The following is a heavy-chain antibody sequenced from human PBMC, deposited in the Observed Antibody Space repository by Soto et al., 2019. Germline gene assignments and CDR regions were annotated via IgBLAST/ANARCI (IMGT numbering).Heavy chain of an antibody. Sequence: SETLSLTCTVSGGSISSYYWSWIRQPPGKGLEWIGYIYYSGSTNYNPSLKSRVTISVDTSKNQFSLKLSSVTAADTAVYYCARRIGPQDYGPYFDYWGQGTLVTVSS. D-gene: IGHD3-16*01. CDR3: ARRIGPQDYGPYFDY. V-gene: IGHV4-59*08. J-gene: IGHJ4*02. CDR1: GGSISSYY. CDR2: IYYSGST.